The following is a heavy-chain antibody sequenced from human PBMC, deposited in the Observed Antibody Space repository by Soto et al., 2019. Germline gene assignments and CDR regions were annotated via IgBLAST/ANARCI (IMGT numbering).Heavy chain of an antibody. V-gene: IGHV3-48*01. D-gene: IGHD3-3*01. Sequence: ESGGGLVQPGGSLRLSCAASGFTFSSYSMNWVRQAPGKGLEWVSYISSSSSTIYYADSVKGRFTISRDNAKNSLYLQMNSLRAEDTAVYYCARGPNTYYDFWSKYYFDYWGQGTLVTVSS. CDR2: ISSSSSTI. CDR3: ARGPNTYYDFWSKYYFDY. J-gene: IGHJ4*02. CDR1: GFTFSSYS.